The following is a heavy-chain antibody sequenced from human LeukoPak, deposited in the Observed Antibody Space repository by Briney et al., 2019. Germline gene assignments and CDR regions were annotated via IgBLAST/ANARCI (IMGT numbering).Heavy chain of an antibody. CDR3: VRPPKREYVGGSYRYSGDY. J-gene: IGHJ4*02. CDR1: GFTFSSYS. CDR2: IRDKSFGATA. D-gene: IGHD3-16*02. Sequence: GGSLRLSCAASGFTFSSYSMNWVRQAPGKGLEWVGFIRDKSFGATAEYAASVKGRFSMSRDDSKSIAYMEMNSLKTEDTGVYYCVRPPKREYVGGSYRYSGDYWGQGTLVIVSS. V-gene: IGHV3-49*04.